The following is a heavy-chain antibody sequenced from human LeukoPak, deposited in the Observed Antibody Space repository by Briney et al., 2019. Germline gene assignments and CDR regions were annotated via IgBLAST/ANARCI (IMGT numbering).Heavy chain of an antibody. CDR3: AREADIFTGYTYFDY. CDR2: IYYSGST. J-gene: IGHJ4*02. CDR1: GGSISSSSYY. D-gene: IGHD3-9*01. V-gene: IGHV4-39*07. Sequence: SSETLSLTCTVSGGSISSSSYYWGWIRQPPGKGLEWIGIIYYSGSTYYNPSLKSRVTISIDTSKNQFSLKLSSVTAADTAVYFCAREADIFTGYTYFDYWGQGTLVTVSS.